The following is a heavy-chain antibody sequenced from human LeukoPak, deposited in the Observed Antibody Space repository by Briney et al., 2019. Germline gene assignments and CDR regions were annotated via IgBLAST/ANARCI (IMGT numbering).Heavy chain of an antibody. CDR3: ARDKPIDFWGGLPGVYGMDV. V-gene: IGHV3-21*01. D-gene: IGHD3-3*01. CDR2: ISSSSSYI. Sequence: GGSLRLSCAPSGFTFSSYAMTWVRQAPGKGLEWVSSISSSSSYIYYADSVKGRFTISRDNAKNSLYLQMNSLRAEDTAVYYCARDKPIDFWGGLPGVYGMDVWGQGTTVTVSS. J-gene: IGHJ6*02. CDR1: GFTFSSYA.